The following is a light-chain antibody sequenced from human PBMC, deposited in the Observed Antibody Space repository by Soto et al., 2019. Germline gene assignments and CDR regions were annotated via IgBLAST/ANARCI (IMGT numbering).Light chain of an antibody. Sequence: QSALTQPASVSGSPGQSITISCTGTSSDVGGHNYVSWYQQHPGKAPKLMIYDVNKWPSGVPDRFSGSKSGNTASLTISGLQADDVADYYCCSPAGSYTWVFGGGTKLTVL. V-gene: IGLV2-11*01. CDR1: SSDVGGHNY. CDR3: CSPAGSYTWV. J-gene: IGLJ3*02. CDR2: DVN.